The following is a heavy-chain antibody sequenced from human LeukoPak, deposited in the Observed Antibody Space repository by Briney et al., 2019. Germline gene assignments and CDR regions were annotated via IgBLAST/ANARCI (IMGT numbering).Heavy chain of an antibody. CDR2: INPNSGGT. CDR3: ARFTVGPTGTDY. D-gene: IGHD1-26*01. V-gene: IGHV1-2*02. Sequence: ASMKVSCKASGYTFTDYYMHWVRQAPGQGLEWVGWINPNSGGTNYAQKFQARVTMTRDTSSSTAYMELSRLRSDDTAVYYCARFTVGPTGTDYWGQGTLVTVSS. CDR1: GYTFTDYY. J-gene: IGHJ4*02.